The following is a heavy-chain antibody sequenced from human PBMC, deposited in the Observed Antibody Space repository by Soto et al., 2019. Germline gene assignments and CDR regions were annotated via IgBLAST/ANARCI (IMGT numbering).Heavy chain of an antibody. J-gene: IGHJ6*02. CDR2: ISGGGDST. Sequence: GGSLRLSCAASGFTFSSYALSWVRQAPGKGLEWVSGISGGGDSTYYADSVKGRFTISRDNSKNTLFLQMNSLRAEDTAIYYCAKGKNAGGGYNYYYGMNVWGQGTTVTVSS. V-gene: IGHV3-23*01. CDR3: AKGKNAGGGYNYYYGMNV. D-gene: IGHD3-16*01. CDR1: GFTFSSYA.